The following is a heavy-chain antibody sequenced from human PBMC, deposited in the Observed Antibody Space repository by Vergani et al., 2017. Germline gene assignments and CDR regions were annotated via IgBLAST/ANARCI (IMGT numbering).Heavy chain of an antibody. Sequence: EVQLVESGGGLVQPGGSLRLSCAASGFTFSSYSMNWVRQAPGKGLEWVSYISRSSSTIYYADSVKGRFTISRDNAKNSLYLQMNSLRAEDTAVYYCARAYGRYDWFDYWGQRTLVTVSS. CDR1: GFTFSSYS. CDR2: ISRSSSTI. J-gene: IGHJ4*01. CDR3: ARAYGRYDWFDY. V-gene: IGHV3-48*01. D-gene: IGHD1-20*01.